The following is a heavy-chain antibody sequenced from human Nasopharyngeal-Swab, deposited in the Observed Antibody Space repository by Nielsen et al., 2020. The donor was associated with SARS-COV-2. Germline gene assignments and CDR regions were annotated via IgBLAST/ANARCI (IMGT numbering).Heavy chain of an antibody. J-gene: IGHJ3*02. CDR1: GFTLEDYA. CDR3: AKDHYYDSSSHAFDI. D-gene: IGHD3-22*01. Sequence: SLKILCAASGFTLEDYAMQRVRQAPGKGLEWVSGISWNSGSIGYADSVKGRFTISRDNAKHSLYLQMNSLRAEYTALYYCAKDHYYDSSSHAFDIWGQGTMVTVSS. CDR2: ISWNSGSI. V-gene: IGHV3-9*01.